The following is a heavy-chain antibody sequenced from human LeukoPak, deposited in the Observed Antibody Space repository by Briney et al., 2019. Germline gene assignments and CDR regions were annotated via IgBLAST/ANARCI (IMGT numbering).Heavy chain of an antibody. CDR2: INHTGST. Sequence: PSETLSLTCAIYGGSFSTYYWSWIRQPPGKGLEWIGDINHTGSTNYNPSLKSRVTISVDTSKNQFSLKLSSVTAADTAVYYCARHVPDSGYSSPWGQGTLVTVTS. D-gene: IGHD3-22*01. V-gene: IGHV4-34*01. J-gene: IGHJ5*02. CDR3: ARHVPDSGYSSP. CDR1: GGSFSTYY.